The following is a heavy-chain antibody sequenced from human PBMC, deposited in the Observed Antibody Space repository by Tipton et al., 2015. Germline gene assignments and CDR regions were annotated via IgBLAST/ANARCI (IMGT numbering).Heavy chain of an antibody. CDR2: IYYSGST. Sequence: TLSLTCTVSGGSISSYYWSWIRQPPGKGLEWIGYIYYSGSTNYNPSLKSRVSISADTSKNQFSLKVRSVIGADTAVYYCARETMATGWFDPWGQGTLVTVSS. CDR3: ARETMATGWFDP. D-gene: IGHD5-24*01. V-gene: IGHV4-59*01. J-gene: IGHJ5*02. CDR1: GGSISSYY.